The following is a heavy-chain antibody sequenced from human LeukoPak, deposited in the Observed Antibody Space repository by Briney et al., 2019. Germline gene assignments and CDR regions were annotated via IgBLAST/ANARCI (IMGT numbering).Heavy chain of an antibody. Sequence: PSETLSLTCTVSGGSISSYYWSWIRQPPGKGLEWIGYIYYSGSTNYNPSLKSRVTISVDTSKSQFSLKLSSVTAADTAVYYCARGPYDFWSGYLDYWGQGTLVTVSS. J-gene: IGHJ4*02. V-gene: IGHV4-59*01. CDR2: IYYSGST. D-gene: IGHD3-3*01. CDR3: ARGPYDFWSGYLDY. CDR1: GGSISSYY.